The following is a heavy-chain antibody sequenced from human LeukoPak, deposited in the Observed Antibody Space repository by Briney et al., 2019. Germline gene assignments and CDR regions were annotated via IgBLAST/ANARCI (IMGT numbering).Heavy chain of an antibody. V-gene: IGHV3-23*01. CDR2: IGSDNKP. CDR1: GLTFSAYA. CDR3: ARDLHCCVAMDV. D-gene: IGHD2-21*02. Sequence: LSGGSLRLSCEASGLTFSAYAMTWVRQAPGQGLEWVSSIGSDNKPHYSESVKGRFAISRDNSKSMLFLQLNSLRAEDTALYYCARDLHCCVAMDVWGQGTTVTVS. J-gene: IGHJ6*01.